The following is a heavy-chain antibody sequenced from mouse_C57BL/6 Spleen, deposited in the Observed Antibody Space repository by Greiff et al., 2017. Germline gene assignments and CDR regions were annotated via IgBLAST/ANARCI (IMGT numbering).Heavy chain of an antibody. CDR2: ISDGGSYT. D-gene: IGHD4-1*01. J-gene: IGHJ2*01. CDR1: GFTFSSYA. Sequence: EVNVVESGGGLVKPGGSLKLSCAASGFTFSSYAMSWVRQTPEKRLEWVATISDGGSYTYYPDNVKGRFTISRDNAKNNLYLQMSHLKSEDTAMYYCARDIGTSQYYFDYWGQGTTLTVSS. V-gene: IGHV5-4*01. CDR3: ARDIGTSQYYFDY.